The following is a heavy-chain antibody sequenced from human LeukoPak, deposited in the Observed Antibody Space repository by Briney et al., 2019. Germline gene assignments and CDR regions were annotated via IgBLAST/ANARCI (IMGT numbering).Heavy chain of an antibody. CDR1: GFTFSSYA. CDR3: AKVGSDNWNYSYYYGMDV. D-gene: IGHD1-1*01. V-gene: IGHV3-23*01. Sequence: PGGSLRLSCAASGFTFSSYAMSWVRQAPGKGLEWVSAISGSGGSTYYADSVKGRFTISRDNSKNTLYLQMNSLRAEDTAVYYCAKVGSDNWNYSYYYGMDVWGQGTTVTVSS. J-gene: IGHJ6*02. CDR2: ISGSGGST.